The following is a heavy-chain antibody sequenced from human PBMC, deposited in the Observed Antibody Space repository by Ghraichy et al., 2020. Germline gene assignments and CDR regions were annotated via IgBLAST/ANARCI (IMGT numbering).Heavy chain of an antibody. CDR3: ARVARYHYYAMDV. V-gene: IGHV4-61*02. CDR2: IYTTGTT. Sequence: SETLSLTCTVSGGSISSGGYYWSWIRQPAGKGLEWIGRIYTTGTTNYNPSLKSRLTISVDTSKNQFSLKMNSVTAADTAVYYCARVARYHYYAMDVWGQGTTVTVSS. CDR1: GGSISSGGYY. J-gene: IGHJ6*02.